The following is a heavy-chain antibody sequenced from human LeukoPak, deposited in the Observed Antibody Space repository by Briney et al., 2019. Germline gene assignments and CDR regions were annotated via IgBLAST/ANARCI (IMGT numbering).Heavy chain of an antibody. CDR3: IRDDFWSGYYPPRDY. CDR2: IRSKAYGGTT. J-gene: IGHJ4*02. Sequence: GGSLRLSCTASGFTFGDYAMSWFRQAPGKGLEWVGFIRSKAYGGTTGYAASVKGRFTISRDDSKSIAYLQMNSLKTEDTAVYYCIRDDFWSGYYPPRDYWGQGTLVTVSS. V-gene: IGHV3-49*03. CDR1: GFTFGDYA. D-gene: IGHD3-3*01.